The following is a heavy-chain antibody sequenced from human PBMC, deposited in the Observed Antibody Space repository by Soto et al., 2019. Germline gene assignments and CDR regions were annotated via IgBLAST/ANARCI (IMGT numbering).Heavy chain of an antibody. CDR1: GYTFTSYG. V-gene: IGHV1-18*04. D-gene: IGHD3-22*01. Sequence: ASVKVSCKASGYTFTSYGISWVRQAPGQGLEWMGWISAYNGNTNYAQKLQGRVTMTTDTSTSTAYMELRSLRSDDTAVYYCARKEEYYYDSSGYHLTASFDYWGQGTLVTVSS. CDR2: ISAYNGNT. CDR3: ARKEEYYYDSSGYHLTASFDY. J-gene: IGHJ4*02.